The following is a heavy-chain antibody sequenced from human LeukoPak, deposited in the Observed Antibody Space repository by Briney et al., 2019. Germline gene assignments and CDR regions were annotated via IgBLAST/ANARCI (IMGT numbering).Heavy chain of an antibody. D-gene: IGHD5-24*01. CDR1: GFTFSSYT. CDR3: ARENARDGLNF. J-gene: IGHJ4*02. Sequence: GGSLRLSCAASGFTFSSYTGYWVRQAPGKGLEYVSAISNNGDNTYYANSVKGRFTISRDNSKNTLCLQMGSLRAEDMAVYYCARENARDGLNFWGQGTLVTVSS. V-gene: IGHV3-64*01. CDR2: ISNNGDNT.